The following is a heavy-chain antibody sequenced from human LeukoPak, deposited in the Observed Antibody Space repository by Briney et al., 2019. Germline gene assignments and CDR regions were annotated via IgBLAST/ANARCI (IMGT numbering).Heavy chain of an antibody. CDR1: GSTFTDDY. D-gene: IGHD5-12*01. CDR3: ARDPSEDIVAYFDY. Sequence: ASVTVSCKASGSTFTDDYIHWMRQAPGQGLEWMGSINPTGDGTHYAQKFQGRITMTRDASITTAYMQLSSLRSDDTAVYYCARDPSEDIVAYFDYWGQGSLVTVSS. CDR2: INPTGDGT. J-gene: IGHJ4*02. V-gene: IGHV1-2*02.